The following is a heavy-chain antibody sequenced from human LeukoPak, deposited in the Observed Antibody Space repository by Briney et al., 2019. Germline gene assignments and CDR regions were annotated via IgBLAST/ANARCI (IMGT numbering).Heavy chain of an antibody. D-gene: IGHD1-26*01. CDR3: ARVKALGIVGSTTVLDP. Sequence: ASVKVSCKASGGTFSSYAISWVRQAPGQGLEWMGWINPNSHGINYAQKFQGRVTMTRDTSITTAYMELSRLRSDDTAVYYCARVKALGIVGSTTVLDPWGQGTLVTVSS. J-gene: IGHJ5*02. V-gene: IGHV1-2*02. CDR2: INPNSHGI. CDR1: GGTFSSYA.